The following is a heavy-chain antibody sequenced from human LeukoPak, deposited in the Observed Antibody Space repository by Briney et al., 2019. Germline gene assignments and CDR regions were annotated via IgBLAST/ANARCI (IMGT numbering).Heavy chain of an antibody. CDR2: ISGSSSYI. CDR3: ARAETTVTRPHWFDP. J-gene: IGHJ5*02. D-gene: IGHD4-17*01. CDR1: GFTFSDYY. Sequence: GGSLRLSCAASGFTFSDYYMNWIRQAPGKGLEWVSYISGSSSYIYYADSVKGRFTTSRDNAKNSLYLQMNSLRAEDTAVYYCARAETTVTRPHWFDPWGQGTLVTVSS. V-gene: IGHV3-11*04.